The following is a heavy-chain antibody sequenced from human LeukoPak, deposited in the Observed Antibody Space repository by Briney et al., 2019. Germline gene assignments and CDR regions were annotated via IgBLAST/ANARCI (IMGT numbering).Heavy chain of an antibody. CDR3: ARDHTVDGLVFDY. CDR2: IKQDGSEK. D-gene: IGHD6-19*01. Sequence: QPGGSLRLXCAASGFTFSDFWMNWVRQAPGKGLEWVASIKQDGSEKYYVDSVKGRFSISRDNAKNSLHLQMNSLRAEDTAVYYCARDHTVDGLVFDYWGQGILVTVSS. J-gene: IGHJ4*02. CDR1: GFTFSDFW. V-gene: IGHV3-7*01.